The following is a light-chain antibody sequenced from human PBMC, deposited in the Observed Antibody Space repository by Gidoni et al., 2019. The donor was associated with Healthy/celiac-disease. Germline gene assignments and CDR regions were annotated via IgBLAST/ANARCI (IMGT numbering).Light chain of an antibody. CDR3: GTWDSSLSAGV. CDR1: SSNIRNNY. V-gene: IGLV1-51*01. J-gene: IGLJ2*01. CDR2: DNN. Sequence: QSVLTQPPSVSAAPRPKVTISCSGSSSNIRNNYVSWYQQLPGTAPKLLIYDNNKRPSGIPDRFSGSKSGTSATLGITGLQTGDEADYYCGTWDSSLSAGVFGGGTKLTVL.